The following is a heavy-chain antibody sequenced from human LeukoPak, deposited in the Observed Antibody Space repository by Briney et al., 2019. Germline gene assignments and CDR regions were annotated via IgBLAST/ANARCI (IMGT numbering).Heavy chain of an antibody. CDR3: ARGPSTGYSSSWYPFDY. Sequence: GSSVKVSCKASEGTFSSYAISWVRQAPGQGLEWMGGIIPIFGTANYAQKFQGRVTITADESTSTAYMELSSLRSEDTAVYYCARGPSTGYSSSWYPFDYWGQGTLVTVSS. CDR1: EGTFSSYA. CDR2: IIPIFGTA. J-gene: IGHJ4*02. V-gene: IGHV1-69*01. D-gene: IGHD6-13*01.